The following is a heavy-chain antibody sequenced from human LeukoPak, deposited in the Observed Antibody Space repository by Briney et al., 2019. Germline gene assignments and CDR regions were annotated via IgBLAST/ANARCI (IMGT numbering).Heavy chain of an antibody. V-gene: IGHV3-7*01. CDR2: IKQDGSEK. D-gene: IGHD2-21*01. J-gene: IGHJ3*02. Sequence: PGGSLRLSCVASGFTFSTYSMNWVRQAPGKGLEWVANIKQDGSEKYYVDSVKGRFTISRDSAKNSLYLQMNSLRAEDTAVYYCARDRNVANAFDIWGQGTMVTVSS. CDR3: ARDRNVANAFDI. CDR1: GFTFSTYS.